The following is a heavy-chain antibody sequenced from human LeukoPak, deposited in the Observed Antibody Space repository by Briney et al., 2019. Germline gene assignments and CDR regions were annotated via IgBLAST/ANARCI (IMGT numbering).Heavy chain of an antibody. J-gene: IGHJ5*02. D-gene: IGHD1-20*01. CDR3: ARSGVITGWFDP. Sequence: SETLSLTCAVYGGSFSGYYWSWIRQPPGKGLEWIGYIYYSGSTNYNPSLKSRVTISVDTSKNQFSLKLSSVTAADTAVYYCARSGVITGWFDPWGQGSLVTVSS. CDR1: GGSFSGYY. V-gene: IGHV4-59*01. CDR2: IYYSGST.